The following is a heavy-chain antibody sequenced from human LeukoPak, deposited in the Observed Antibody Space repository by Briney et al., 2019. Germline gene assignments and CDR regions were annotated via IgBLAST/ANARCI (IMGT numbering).Heavy chain of an antibody. CDR3: ARGKYPDNDDYMDV. D-gene: IGHD1-1*01. J-gene: IGHJ6*03. V-gene: IGHV3-48*04. CDR1: GFTFSSYN. CDR2: ISSSSSTI. Sequence: GGSLRLSCAASGFTFSSYNMNWVRQAPGKGLEWVSYISSSSSTIYYADSVKGRFTISRDNAKNSLYLQMNSLRVEDTALYYCARGKYPDNDDYMDVWGKGTTVTVSS.